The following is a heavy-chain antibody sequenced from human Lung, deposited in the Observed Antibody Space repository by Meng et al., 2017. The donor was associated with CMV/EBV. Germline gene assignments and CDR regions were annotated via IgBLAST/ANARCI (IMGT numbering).Heavy chain of an antibody. V-gene: IGHV1-18*01. Sequence: CKASGDTFTSYGISWVRQAPGQGLEWMGWISAYHGNTNYAQKLQGRVTMTTDTSTSTAYMELRSLRSDDTAVYYCARDGASHPYYFDYWGQGTLVTVSS. CDR2: ISAYHGNT. CDR3: ARDGASHPYYFDY. D-gene: IGHD4-17*01. J-gene: IGHJ4*02. CDR1: GDTFTSYG.